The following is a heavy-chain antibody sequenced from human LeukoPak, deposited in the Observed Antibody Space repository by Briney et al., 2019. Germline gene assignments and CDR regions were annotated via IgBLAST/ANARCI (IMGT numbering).Heavy chain of an antibody. CDR3: ARDVVQYSSSWYDY. D-gene: IGHD6-13*01. Sequence: GGSLRLSCAASGFTFSSYWMSWVRQAPGKGLEWVSSISSSSSYIYYADSVKGRFTISRDNAKNSLYLQMNSLRAEDTAVYYCARDVVQYSSSWYDYWGQGTLVTVSS. CDR1: GFTFSSYW. J-gene: IGHJ4*02. CDR2: ISSSSSYI. V-gene: IGHV3-21*01.